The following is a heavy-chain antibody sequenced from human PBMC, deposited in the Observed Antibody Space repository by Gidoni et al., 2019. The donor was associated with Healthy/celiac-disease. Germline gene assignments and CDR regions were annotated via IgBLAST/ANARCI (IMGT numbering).Heavy chain of an antibody. CDR2: IKQDGSEK. D-gene: IGHD6-13*01. Sequence: EVQLVESGGGLVQPGGSLILSFAASGFTFSSYWMSWVRQAPGKGLEWVANIKQDGSEKYYVDSVKGRFTISRDNAKNSLYLQMNSLRAEDTAVYYCARGKGIAAAVDYWGQGTLVTVSS. J-gene: IGHJ4*02. CDR1: GFTFSSYW. CDR3: ARGKGIAAAVDY. V-gene: IGHV3-7*01.